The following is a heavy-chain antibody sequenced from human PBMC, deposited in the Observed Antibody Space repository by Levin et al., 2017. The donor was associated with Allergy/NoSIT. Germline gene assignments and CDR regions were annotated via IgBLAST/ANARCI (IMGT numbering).Heavy chain of an antibody. D-gene: IGHD3-10*01. CDR3: ARIKGSGSYSGDRGVFDY. CDR1: GGSISSGGYY. CDR2: IYYSGST. J-gene: IGHJ4*02. Sequence: SETLSLTCTVSGGSISSGGYYWSWIRQHPGKGLEWIGYIYYSGSTYYNPSLKSRVTISVDTSKNQFSLKLSSVTAADTAVYYCARIKGSGSYSGDRGVFDYWGQGTLVTVSS. V-gene: IGHV4-31*03.